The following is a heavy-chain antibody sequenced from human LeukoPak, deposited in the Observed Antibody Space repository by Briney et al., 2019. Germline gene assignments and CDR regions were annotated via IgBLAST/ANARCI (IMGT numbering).Heavy chain of an antibody. CDR3: ARDEYSSSSFDY. CDR1: GFTFSSYW. Sequence: GGSLRLSCAASGFTFSSYWMSWVRQAPGKGLEWVSSITSSSSYTFYADSVKGRFTISRDNAKNSLYLQMNSLRAEDTAVYYCARDEYSSSSFDYWGQGTLVTVSS. J-gene: IGHJ4*02. V-gene: IGHV3-21*01. D-gene: IGHD6-6*01. CDR2: ITSSSSYT.